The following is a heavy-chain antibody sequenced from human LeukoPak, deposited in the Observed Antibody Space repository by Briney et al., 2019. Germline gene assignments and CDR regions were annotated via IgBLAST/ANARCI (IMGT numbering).Heavy chain of an antibody. J-gene: IGHJ4*02. V-gene: IGHV4-30-2*01. CDR1: GGPISSGGYS. D-gene: IGHD5-18*01. CDR3: ARAWIQRGYYFDY. CDR2: IYHSGST. Sequence: SETLSLTCAVSGGPISSGGYSWSWIRQPPGKGLEWIGYIYHSGSTYYNPSLKSRVTISVDRSKNQFSLKLSSVTAADTAVYYCARAWIQRGYYFDYWGQGTLVTVSS.